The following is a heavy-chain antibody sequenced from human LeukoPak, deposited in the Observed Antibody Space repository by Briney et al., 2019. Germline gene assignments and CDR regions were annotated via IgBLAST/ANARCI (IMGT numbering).Heavy chain of an antibody. CDR1: GFTFSSYS. CDR2: ISSGSSSYI. D-gene: IGHD3-16*01. CDR3: ARDMIGAPYYFDY. J-gene: IGHJ4*02. Sequence: GGSLRLSCAASGFTFSSYSMNWVRQAPGKGLEWVSSISSGSSSYIYYADSVKGRFTISRDNAKNSLYLQMNSLRAEDTAVYYCARDMIGAPYYFDYWGQGTLVTVSS. V-gene: IGHV3-21*01.